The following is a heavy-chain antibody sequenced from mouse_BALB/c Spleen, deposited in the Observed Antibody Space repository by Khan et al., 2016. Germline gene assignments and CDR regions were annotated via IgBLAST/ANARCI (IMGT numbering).Heavy chain of an antibody. Sequence: EVELVESGGDLVKPGGSLNLSCAASGFTFSNYAMSWVRQTPDKRLEWVATISSGGSYTYYPDSVKGRFTISRDNATNTLYLQMSSLKSEDTAIYYCAIQLDGSSSDYAMYYWGQGTSVTVSS. CDR3: AIQLDGSSSDYAMYY. V-gene: IGHV5-6*01. CDR1: GFTFSNYA. J-gene: IGHJ4*01. D-gene: IGHD1-1*01. CDR2: ISSGGSYT.